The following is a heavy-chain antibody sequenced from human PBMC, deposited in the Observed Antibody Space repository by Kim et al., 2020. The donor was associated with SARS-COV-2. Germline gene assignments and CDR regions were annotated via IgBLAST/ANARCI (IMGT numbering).Heavy chain of an antibody. CDR1: GGSFSGYY. V-gene: IGHV4-34*01. D-gene: IGHD3-9*01. J-gene: IGHJ3*02. Sequence: SETLSLTCTVYGGSFSGYYWSWIRQPPGKGLEWIGEINHSGSTNYNPSLKSRVTISVDTSKNQFSLKLSSVTAADTAVYYCARNYDILTGGDAFDIWGQGTMVTVSS. CDR3: ARNYDILTGGDAFDI. CDR2: INHSGST.